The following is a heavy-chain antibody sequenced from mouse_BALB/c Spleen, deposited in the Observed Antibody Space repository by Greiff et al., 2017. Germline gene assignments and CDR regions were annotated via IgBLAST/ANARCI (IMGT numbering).Heavy chain of an antibody. CDR1: GFTIKDTY. D-gene: IGHD2-4*01. V-gene: IGHV14-3*02. CDR3: AMITTGFAD. CDR2: IDPANGNT. Sequence: VQLQQSGAELVKPGASVKLSCTASGFTIKDTYMHWVKQRPEQGLEWIGRIDPANGNTKYDPKFQGKATITADTSSNTAYLQLSSLTSEDTAVYYCAMITTGFADWGQGTLVTVSA. J-gene: IGHJ3*01.